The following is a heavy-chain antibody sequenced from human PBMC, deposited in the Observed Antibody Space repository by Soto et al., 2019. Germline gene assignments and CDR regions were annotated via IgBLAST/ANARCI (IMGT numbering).Heavy chain of an antibody. CDR3: ARLPGYCSGGSCPGDYYYYGMDV. Sequence: ASVKVSCKASGYTFTSYYMHWVRQAPGQGLEWMGIINPSGGSTGYAQKFQGRVTMTRDTSTSTVYMELSSLRSEDTAVYYCARLPGYCSGGSCPGDYYYYGMDVWGQGTTLTVSS. D-gene: IGHD2-15*01. J-gene: IGHJ6*02. CDR2: INPSGGST. CDR1: GYTFTSYY. V-gene: IGHV1-46*01.